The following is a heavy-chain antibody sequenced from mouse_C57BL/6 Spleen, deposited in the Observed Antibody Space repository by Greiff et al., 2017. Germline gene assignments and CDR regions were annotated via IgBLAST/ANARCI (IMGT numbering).Heavy chain of an antibody. V-gene: IGHV1-53*01. CDR1: GYTFTSYW. CDR3: ARREYSVYDDYAWFAY. J-gene: IGHJ3*01. CDR2: INPSNGGT. Sequence: QVQLQQPGTELVKPGASVKLSCKASGYTFTSYWMHWVKQRPGQGLEWIGNINPSNGGTNYNEKFKGKATLTVDKSSSTAYMQLISLTSEDSAVYYGARREYSVYDDYAWFAYWGQGTLVTVSA. D-gene: IGHD2-4*01.